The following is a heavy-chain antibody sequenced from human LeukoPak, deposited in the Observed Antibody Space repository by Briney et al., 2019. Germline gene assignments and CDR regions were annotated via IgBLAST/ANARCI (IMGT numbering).Heavy chain of an antibody. J-gene: IGHJ5*02. CDR2: ISAYNGNT. V-gene: IGHV1-18*01. D-gene: IGHD6-13*01. CDR3: AREVGSSSWYGNWFDP. Sequence: ASLKVSCKASGYTFTSYGISWVRQAPGQGLEWMGWISAYNGNTNYAQKLQGRVTMTTDTSTSTAYMELRSLRSDDTAVYYCAREVGSSSWYGNWFDPWGQGTLVTVSS. CDR1: GYTFTSYG.